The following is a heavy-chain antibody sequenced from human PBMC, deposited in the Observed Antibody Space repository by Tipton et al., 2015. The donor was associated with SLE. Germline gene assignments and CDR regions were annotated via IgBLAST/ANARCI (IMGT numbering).Heavy chain of an antibody. CDR3: ARYSGGWSFDY. Sequence: TLSLTCTVSGGSISPYYWSWIRQPPGKGLEWIGYIYYSGNTNYNYNPSLKSRVTISVDTSKNQFSLKLSSVTAADTAVYYCARYSGGWSFDYWGQGKLVTVSS. D-gene: IGHD6-19*01. CDR2: IYYSGNTNY. CDR1: GGSISPYY. V-gene: IGHV4-59*01. J-gene: IGHJ4*02.